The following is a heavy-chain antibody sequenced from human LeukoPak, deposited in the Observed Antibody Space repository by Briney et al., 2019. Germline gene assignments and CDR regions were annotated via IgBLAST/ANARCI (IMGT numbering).Heavy chain of an antibody. V-gene: IGHV1-18*01. CDR1: GYTFTSYG. CDR2: ISAYNGNT. D-gene: IGHD1-1*01. CDR3: AREGGNESLEIPYYYYYMDV. Sequence: ASVKVSCKASGYTFTSYGISWVRQAPGQGLEWMGWISAYNGNTNYAQKLQGRVTMTTDTSTSTAYMELRSLRSDDTAVYYCAREGGNESLEIPYYYYYMDVWGKGTTVTVSS. J-gene: IGHJ6*03.